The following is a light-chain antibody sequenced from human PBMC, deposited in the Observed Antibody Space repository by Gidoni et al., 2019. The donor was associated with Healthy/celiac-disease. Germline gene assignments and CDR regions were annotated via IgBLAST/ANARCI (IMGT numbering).Light chain of an antibody. CDR3: QQYGSSHSYT. CDR1: QSVSSSY. J-gene: IGKJ2*01. V-gene: IGKV3-20*01. Sequence: EIVLTQSPGTLSLSPGERATLSCRASQSVSSSYLAWYQQKPGQAPRLLIYGASSRATGIPDRFSGSGSGTDFTLTISRLEPEDFAVYYCQQYGSSHSYTFXXXTKLEIK. CDR2: GAS.